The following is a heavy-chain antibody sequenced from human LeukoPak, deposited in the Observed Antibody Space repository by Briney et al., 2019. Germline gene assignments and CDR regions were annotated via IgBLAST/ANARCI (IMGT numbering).Heavy chain of an antibody. CDR3: AKRRVNIVVVPAAFDY. CDR2: ISGSGGST. Sequence: PGGSLRLSCAASGFTFSSYAMSWVRQAPGKGLEWVSAISGSGGSTYYADSVKGRFTISRDNSKNTLYLQMNSLRAEDTAVYYCAKRRVNIVVVPAAFDYWGQGTLVTVSS. D-gene: IGHD2-2*01. CDR1: GFTFSSYA. V-gene: IGHV3-23*01. J-gene: IGHJ4*02.